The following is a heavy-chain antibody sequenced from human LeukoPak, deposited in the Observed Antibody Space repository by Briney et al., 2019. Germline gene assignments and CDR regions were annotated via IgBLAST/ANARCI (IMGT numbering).Heavy chain of an antibody. CDR1: GGTFSSYA. J-gene: IGHJ1*01. CDR2: IIPIFGTA. Sequence: VASVKVSCKASGGTFSSYAISWVRQAPGQGLVWMGGIIPIFGTANYAQKFQGRVTITTDESTSTAYMELSSLRSEDTAVYYCARDGDCSGGSCPEYFQHWGQGTLVTVSS. V-gene: IGHV1-69*05. D-gene: IGHD2-15*01. CDR3: ARDGDCSGGSCPEYFQH.